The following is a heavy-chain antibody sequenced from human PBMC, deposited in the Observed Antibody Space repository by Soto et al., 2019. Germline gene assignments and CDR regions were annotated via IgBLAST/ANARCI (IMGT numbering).Heavy chain of an antibody. CDR3: ARGVINDAFDI. CDR2: ISAYKGRT. J-gene: IGHJ3*02. CDR1: GYTFTSHG. D-gene: IGHD3-10*01. Sequence: QGQLVQSGAEVKKPGASVKVSCKASGYTFTSHGITWVRRAPGQGLEWMGWISAYKGRTDYAQRVQGRVTMTTDTSTSTAYMELRSLRSDDTAGYYCARGVINDAFDIWGQGTMVTVSS. V-gene: IGHV1-18*01.